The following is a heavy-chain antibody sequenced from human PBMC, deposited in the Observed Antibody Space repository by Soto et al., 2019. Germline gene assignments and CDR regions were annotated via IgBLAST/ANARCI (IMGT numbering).Heavy chain of an antibody. CDR3: ARGSPYCSGGSCYDDPYYYGMDV. CDR2: ISAYNGNT. Sequence: ASVKVSCKASGYTFTSYGISWVRQAPGQGLEWMGWISAYNGNTNYAQKLQGRVTMTTDTSTSTAYMELRSLRSDDTAVYYCARGSPYCSGGSCYDDPYYYGMDVWGQGTTVTVSS. V-gene: IGHV1-18*01. CDR1: GYTFTSYG. D-gene: IGHD2-15*01. J-gene: IGHJ6*02.